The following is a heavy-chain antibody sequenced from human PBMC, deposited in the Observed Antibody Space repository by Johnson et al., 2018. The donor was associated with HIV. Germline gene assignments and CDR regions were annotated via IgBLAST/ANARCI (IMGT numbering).Heavy chain of an antibody. J-gene: IGHJ3*02. CDR2: IWFDGNTE. Sequence: QMQLVESGGGVVQPGRSLRLSCAASGFTFSNYGMHWVRQAPGKGLEWVAIIWFDGNTEYYADSVKGRFTISSDNSKNTLYLQMNSLRVEDTAVYYCAKGQVARGAFDIWGQGTMVTVSS. CDR3: AKGQVARGAFDI. CDR1: GFTFSNYG. V-gene: IGHV3-33*06. D-gene: IGHD2-15*01.